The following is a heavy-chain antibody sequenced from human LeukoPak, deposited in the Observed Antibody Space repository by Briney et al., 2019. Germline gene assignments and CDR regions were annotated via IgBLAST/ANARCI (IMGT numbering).Heavy chain of an antibody. CDR2: IYSDGSRT. J-gene: IGHJ4*02. D-gene: IGHD3-22*01. CDR1: GFTLSSNW. CDR3: ATGYYDSIGYYFDY. V-gene: IGHV3-74*01. Sequence: GGSLRLSCAGSGFTLSSNWMHWVRQGPGKGLVWVSRIYSDGSRTNYADSVKGRFTISRDNSKNTLYLQMNSLRAEDTAVYYCATGYYDSIGYYFDYWGQGTLVTVSS.